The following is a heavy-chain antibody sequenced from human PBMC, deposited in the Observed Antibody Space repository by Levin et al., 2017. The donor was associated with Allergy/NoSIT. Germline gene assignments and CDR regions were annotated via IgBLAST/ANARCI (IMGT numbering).Heavy chain of an antibody. CDR2: LRYSGDTT. CDR3: AKGVSSGSPYRAFDM. V-gene: IGHV3-23*01. Sequence: GGSLRLSCAASGFTFTSYTMTWVRQAPGRGLEWVSTLRYSGDTTHYADSVKGRFTISRDGSRDTLFLQMNSLRPEDTAAYYCAKGVSSGSPYRAFDMWGQGTMVTVSS. D-gene: IGHD1-26*01. J-gene: IGHJ3*02. CDR1: GFTFTSYT.